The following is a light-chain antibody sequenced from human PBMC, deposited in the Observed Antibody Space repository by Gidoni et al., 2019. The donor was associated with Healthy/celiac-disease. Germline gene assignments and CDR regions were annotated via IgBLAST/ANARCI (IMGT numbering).Light chain of an antibody. CDR3: QQRSNWP. J-gene: IGKJ3*01. V-gene: IGKV3-11*01. Sequence: ELVLTQSPATLSLSPGERATLSCRASQSVSSYLAWYQQKPGQAPRLLIYDASNRATGILARFSGSGSGTDFTLTISSLEPEDFAVYYCQQRSNWPFGPGTKVDIK. CDR1: QSVSSY. CDR2: DAS.